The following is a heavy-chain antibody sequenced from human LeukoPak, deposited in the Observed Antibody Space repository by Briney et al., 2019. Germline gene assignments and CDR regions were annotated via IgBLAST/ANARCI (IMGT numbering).Heavy chain of an antibody. V-gene: IGHV4-38-2*02. CDR3: AKSNGYGLIDI. J-gene: IGHJ3*02. D-gene: IGHD3-22*01. Sequence: SKTLSLTCTVSGYSISSGYYWGWIRQPPGKALEWIGNIFYSGSTYYSPSLKSRVTISLDTSRNQFSLKLNSVTAADTAVYYCAKSNGYGLIDIWGQGTMVTVSS. CDR1: GYSISSGYY. CDR2: IFYSGST.